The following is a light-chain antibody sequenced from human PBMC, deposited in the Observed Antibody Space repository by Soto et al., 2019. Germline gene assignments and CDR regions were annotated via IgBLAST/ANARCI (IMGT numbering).Light chain of an antibody. V-gene: IGLV4-60*02. CDR3: ETWYSNNHKV. CDR1: SGHNTYI. J-gene: IGLJ3*02. Sequence: QPVLTQSSSASASLGSSVKLTCILSSGHNTYIIAWHQQQPGKAPRFLMTLDRSGSYNRGSGVPDRFSGSSSGADRYLTSSNLQCEDEGDYYCETWYSNNHKVFGGGTQLTVL. CDR2: LDRSGSY.